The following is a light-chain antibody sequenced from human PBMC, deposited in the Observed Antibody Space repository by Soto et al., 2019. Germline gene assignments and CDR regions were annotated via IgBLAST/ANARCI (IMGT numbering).Light chain of an antibody. V-gene: IGKV1-33*01. CDR3: QQYEFLPLT. CDR2: DAS. CDR1: QDIRNY. J-gene: IGKJ4*01. Sequence: EIQMTQSPSSLSASVGDRVTITCLASQDIRNYLGWYQQKPGKAPQLLIFDASNLETGVPSRFSGGGSGTHFTFTISRLQPEDFATYFCQQYEFLPLTFGGGTKVDIK.